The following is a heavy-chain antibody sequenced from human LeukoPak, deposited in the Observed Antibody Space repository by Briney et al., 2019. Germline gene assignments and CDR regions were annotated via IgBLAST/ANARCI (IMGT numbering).Heavy chain of an antibody. J-gene: IGHJ6*02. CDR2: IKPDGSES. V-gene: IGHV3-7*01. CDR3: ARDTLSGVIIGPRMDV. D-gene: IGHD3-3*01. Sequence: PGGSLRLSCAATGFTFSRFWISWVRQAPGKELGWVAIIKPDGSESYCVDSVEGRFTVSRDNTKNSLYLQMNSLRAEDTAVYYCARDTLSGVIIGPRMDVWGQGTTVTVSS. CDR1: GFTFSRFW.